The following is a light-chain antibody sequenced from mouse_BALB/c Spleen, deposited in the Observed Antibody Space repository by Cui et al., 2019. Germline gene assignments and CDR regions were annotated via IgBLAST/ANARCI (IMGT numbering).Light chain of an antibody. CDR3: QQGQSYPLT. J-gene: IGKJ1*01. V-gene: IGKV11-125*01. CDR1: QNINVR. Sequence: QMNQSPSSLSASLGDTITITCHASQNINVRLSWYQQKPGNIPKLLIYKASNLHTGVPSRFSGSGSGTGFTLTISSLQPEDIATYYCQQGQSYPLTFGGGTKLEIK. CDR2: KAS.